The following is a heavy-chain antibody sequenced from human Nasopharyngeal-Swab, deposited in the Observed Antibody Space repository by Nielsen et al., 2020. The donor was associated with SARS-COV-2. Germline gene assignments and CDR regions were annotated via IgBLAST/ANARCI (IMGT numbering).Heavy chain of an antibody. CDR1: GFTFSSYA. CDR2: ISAASVNT. V-gene: IGHV3-23*01. D-gene: IGHD7-27*01. Sequence: GESLKIPCAASGFTFSSYAMSWVRQAPGKGLEWVSAISAASVNTQYANSVKGRFTISRDNSKNTLYLQMNTLRAEDTAIYYCAKQSANWGSYFDYWGQGTLVTVSS. J-gene: IGHJ4*02. CDR3: AKQSANWGSYFDY.